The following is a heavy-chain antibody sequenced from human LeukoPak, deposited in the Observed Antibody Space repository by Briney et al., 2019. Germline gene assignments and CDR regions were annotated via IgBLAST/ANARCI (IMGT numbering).Heavy chain of an antibody. V-gene: IGHV1-18*01. CDR2: INANNGNT. CDR1: GYTFTSYG. D-gene: IGHD3-10*01. Sequence: ASVKVSCKASGYTFTSYGITWVRQVPGQGLEWMGWINANNGNTNYTQNLQGRVTMTRDTSTSTVYMELSSLRSEDTAVYYCARDPNLNTDIWFGESPEGNWLDPWGQGTLVTVSS. CDR3: ARDPNLNTDIWFGESPEGNWLDP. J-gene: IGHJ5*02.